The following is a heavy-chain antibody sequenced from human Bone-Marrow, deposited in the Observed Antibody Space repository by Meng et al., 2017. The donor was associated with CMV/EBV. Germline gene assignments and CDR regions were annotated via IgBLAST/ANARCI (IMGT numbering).Heavy chain of an antibody. CDR1: GFTFSSYW. D-gene: IGHD5-24*01. J-gene: IGHJ4*02. CDR3: ARADRYPGLFEF. CDR2: INTNGNT. Sequence: GGSLRLSCAASGFTFSSYWMHWVRQAPGKGLVWVSRINTNGNTNYADSVKGRFTISRDNATNTLYLQMNSLCAEDTAVYYCARADRYPGLFEFWGQGALVTVSS. V-gene: IGHV3-74*01.